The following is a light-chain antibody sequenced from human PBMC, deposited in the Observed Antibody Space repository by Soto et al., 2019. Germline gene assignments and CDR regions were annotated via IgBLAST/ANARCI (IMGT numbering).Light chain of an antibody. CDR2: EVR. V-gene: IGLV2-14*01. CDR3: SSYTTSTTQV. J-gene: IGLJ2*01. CDR1: SSYVGSYNY. Sequence: QSALTQPASVSGSPGQSITISCTGTSSYVGSYNYVSWYQQHPGKAPKLMIYEVRNRPSGVSDRFSGSMSGKTASLTIFGLQAEDEADYYCSSYTTSTTQVFGGGTKVTVL.